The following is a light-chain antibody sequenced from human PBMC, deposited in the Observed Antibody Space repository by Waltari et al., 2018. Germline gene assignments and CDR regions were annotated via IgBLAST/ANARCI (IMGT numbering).Light chain of an antibody. CDR1: QGMSSY. CDR2: AAS. Sequence: DIQLTQSPSFLSASVGDRVPITCRASQGMSSYLAWYQQKPGKAPKLLIYAASTLQSGVPSRFSGSGSGTEFTLTISSLQPEDFATYYCQQLNSYPITFGQGTRLEIK. J-gene: IGKJ5*01. V-gene: IGKV1-9*01. CDR3: QQLNSYPIT.